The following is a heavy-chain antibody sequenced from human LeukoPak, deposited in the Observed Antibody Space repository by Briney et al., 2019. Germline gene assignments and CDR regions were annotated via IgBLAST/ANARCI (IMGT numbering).Heavy chain of an antibody. CDR1: GFTFSSYS. D-gene: IGHD2-21*01. V-gene: IGHV3-21*01. Sequence: PGGSLRLSCAASGFTFSSYSMNWVRQAPGKGLEWVSSISSSSSYIYYADSVKGRFTISRDNAKNSLYLQMNSLRAEDTAVYYCARSIPPYYYYGMDVWGQGTTVTVSS. CDR3: ARSIPPYYYYGMDV. CDR2: ISSSSSYI. J-gene: IGHJ6*02.